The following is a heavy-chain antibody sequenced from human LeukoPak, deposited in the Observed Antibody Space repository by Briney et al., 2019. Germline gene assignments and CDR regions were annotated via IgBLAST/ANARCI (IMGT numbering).Heavy chain of an antibody. CDR3: AKGGRYCSGGSCYSYYFDY. CDR2: IRYDGSNK. CDR1: GFTFSSYG. D-gene: IGHD2-15*01. V-gene: IGHV3-30*02. J-gene: IGHJ4*02. Sequence: GGSLRLSCAASGFTFSSYGMHWVRQAPGKGLEWVAFIRYDGSNKYYADSVKGRFTISRDNSKNTLYLQMNSLRAEDTAVYYCAKGGRYCSGGSCYSYYFDYWGQGSLVTVSS.